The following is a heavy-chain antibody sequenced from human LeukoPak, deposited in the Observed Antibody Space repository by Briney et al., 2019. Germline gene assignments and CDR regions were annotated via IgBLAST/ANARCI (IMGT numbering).Heavy chain of an antibody. D-gene: IGHD3-10*01. CDR1: GGSISSYY. J-gene: IGHJ4*02. CDR3: ARATYYYGSGSYFDY. Sequence: SETLSLTCTVSGGSISSYYWSWIRQPAGKGLELIGRIYTSGSTNYNPSLKSRVTMSVDTSKNQFSLKLSSVTAADTAVYYCARATYYYGSGSYFDYWGQGTLVTVSS. V-gene: IGHV4-4*07. CDR2: IYTSGST.